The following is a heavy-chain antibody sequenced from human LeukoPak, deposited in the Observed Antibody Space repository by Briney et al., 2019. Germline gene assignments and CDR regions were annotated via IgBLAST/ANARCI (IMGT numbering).Heavy chain of an antibody. J-gene: IGHJ4*02. CDR3: ASHPGYYDTSGYYYAY. CDR1: GFTFSSFG. V-gene: IGHV3-30*03. Sequence: PGGSLRLSCAASGFTFSSFGMHWVRQAPGKGLEWVAVISYDGINKYYADSVEGRFTISRDNSKNTLYLQMNSLRAEDTAVYYCASHPGYYDTSGYYYAYWGPGTLVTVSS. CDR2: ISYDGINK. D-gene: IGHD3-22*01.